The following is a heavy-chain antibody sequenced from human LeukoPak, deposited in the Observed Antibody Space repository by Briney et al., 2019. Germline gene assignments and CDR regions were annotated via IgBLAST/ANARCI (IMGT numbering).Heavy chain of an antibody. CDR1: GLDVAETF. CDR2: LYTGVST. D-gene: IGHD3-9*01. CDR3: ARNYPDGGGGRYFDWLPVF. Sequence: GGSLRLSCAASGLDVAETFVTWVRQAPGKGLEWISILYTGVSTYYADSVRKRFTISRDRSHNTVYLQMNSLRVEDTALYYCARNYPDGGGGRYFDWLPVFWGQGTLVTVSS. J-gene: IGHJ4*02. V-gene: IGHV3-66*01.